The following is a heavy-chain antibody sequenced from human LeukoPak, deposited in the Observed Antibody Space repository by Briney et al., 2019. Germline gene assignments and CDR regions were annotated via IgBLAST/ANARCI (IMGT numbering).Heavy chain of an antibody. CDR3: ARAPEPHYDILTGALYYYYYGMDV. CDR1: GGSIISYY. J-gene: IGHJ6*02. V-gene: IGHV4-4*07. CDR2: IYTSGST. D-gene: IGHD3-9*01. Sequence: PSETLSLTCTVSGGSIISYYCSWIRQPAGKGLEWIGHIYTSGSTNYNPSLKSRVTMSVDTSKNQFSLKLSSVTAADTAVYYCARAPEPHYDILTGALYYYYYGMDVWGQGTTVTVSS.